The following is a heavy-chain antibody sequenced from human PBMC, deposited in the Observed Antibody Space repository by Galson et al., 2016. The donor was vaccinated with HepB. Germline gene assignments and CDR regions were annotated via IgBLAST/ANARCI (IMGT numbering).Heavy chain of an antibody. Sequence: SLRLSCAASGFSFGTYSMNWLRQAPGKGLEWVASISSRSRYIFYADSVKLRFTISRDNAKQSLYLQMNGLGAEDTGLYYCAKGAQYRRSTVAENNYFDPWGQGTLVIVS. D-gene: IGHD2/OR15-2a*01. CDR2: ISSRSRYI. CDR1: GFSFGTYS. V-gene: IGHV3-21*01. J-gene: IGHJ5*02. CDR3: AKGAQYRRSTVAENNYFDP.